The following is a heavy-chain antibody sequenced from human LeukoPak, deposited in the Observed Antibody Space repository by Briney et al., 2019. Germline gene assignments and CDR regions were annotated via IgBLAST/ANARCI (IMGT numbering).Heavy chain of an antibody. Sequence: SETLSLTCTVSGGSISSGYYWGWIRQPPGKGLEWIGSIYHSGGTYYNPSLKSRVTISVDTSKNQFSLKLSSVTAADTAVYYCAGGDYYDSSGYYDYWGQGTLVTVSS. CDR3: AGGDYYDSSGYYDY. J-gene: IGHJ4*02. D-gene: IGHD3-22*01. CDR2: IYHSGGT. CDR1: GGSISSGYY. V-gene: IGHV4-38-2*02.